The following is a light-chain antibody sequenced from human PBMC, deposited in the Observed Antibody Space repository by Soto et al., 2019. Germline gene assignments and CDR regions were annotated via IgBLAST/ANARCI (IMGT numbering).Light chain of an antibody. J-gene: IGLJ2*01. V-gene: IGLV2-14*03. Sequence: QSALTKPASVSGSPGESLTISCTGTPADVGASNHVSWFQQHPGKAPKLIIYDITNRPSGMSNRFSGSKSVKTASLTISGLHPADKAYYYCSSHTLTSVLLFGGWTTVTVL. CDR2: DIT. CDR3: SSHTLTSVLL. CDR1: PADVGASNH.